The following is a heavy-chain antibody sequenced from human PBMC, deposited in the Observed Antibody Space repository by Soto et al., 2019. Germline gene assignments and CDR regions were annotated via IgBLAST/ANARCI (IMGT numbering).Heavy chain of an antibody. Sequence: LSLTCTASGGSISSYYWSWIRQPPGKGLEWIGYIYYSGSTNYNPSLKSRVTISVDTSKNQFSLKLSSVTAADTAVYYCARIAAAGTDFYYYYGMDVWGQGTTVTVSS. D-gene: IGHD6-13*01. V-gene: IGHV4-59*01. CDR2: IYYSGST. CDR3: ARIAAAGTDFYYYYGMDV. CDR1: GGSISSYY. J-gene: IGHJ6*02.